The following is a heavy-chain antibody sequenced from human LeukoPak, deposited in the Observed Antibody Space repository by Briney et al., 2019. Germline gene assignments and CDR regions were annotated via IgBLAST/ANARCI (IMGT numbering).Heavy chain of an antibody. D-gene: IGHD5-24*01. V-gene: IGHV3-21*05. CDR3: ASQLSEGY. CDR2: ITNSGNSK. Sequence: GGSLRLSCAASEFTFSSYSMNWVRQAPGKGLEWVSYITNSGNSKSYADSVKGRFTISRDNAKNTLYLQMNSLRAEDTAVYYCASQLSEGYWGQGTLVTVSS. J-gene: IGHJ4*02. CDR1: EFTFSSYS.